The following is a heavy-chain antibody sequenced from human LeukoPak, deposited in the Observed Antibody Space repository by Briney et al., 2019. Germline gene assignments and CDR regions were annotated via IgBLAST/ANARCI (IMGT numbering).Heavy chain of an antibody. V-gene: IGHV3-7*03. CDR3: ARSLPYGTTWYGRSDF. CDR1: GFPFNAYW. Sequence: GGSLRLSCAASGFPFNAYWMTWVRQAPGKGLEWVANIRQDGDTKYYVDSVKGRFTISRDNAMNSLYLQMNSLRAEDTAIYYCARSLPYGTTWYGRSDFWGQGTLVTVPS. D-gene: IGHD6-13*01. J-gene: IGHJ4*02. CDR2: IRQDGDTK.